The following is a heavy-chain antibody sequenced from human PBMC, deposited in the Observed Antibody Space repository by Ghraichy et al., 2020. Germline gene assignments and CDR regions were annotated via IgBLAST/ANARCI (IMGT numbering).Heavy chain of an antibody. CDR3: ARGYKLFDY. V-gene: IGHV4-59*01. CDR2: IYYSGST. CDR1: GSSISSYY. D-gene: IGHD5-24*01. J-gene: IGHJ4*02. Sequence: SQTLSLTCTVSGSSISSYYWSWIRQPPGKGLEWIGYIYYSGSTNYNPSLKSRVTISVDTSKNQFSLKLSSVTAADTAVYYCARGYKLFDYWGQGTLVTVSS.